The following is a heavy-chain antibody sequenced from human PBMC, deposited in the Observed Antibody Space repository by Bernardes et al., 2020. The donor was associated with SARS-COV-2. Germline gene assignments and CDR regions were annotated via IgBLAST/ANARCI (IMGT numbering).Heavy chain of an antibody. V-gene: IGHV3-21*01. CDR1: GFTFRNHL. Sequence: SLRLSCVASGFTFRNHLFSWFRHAPVKGLEWVSSISGAGMYIYYGDSVRGRFTTSRDNTRTSVFLQMESLRAEDTAVYYCAEDPGYYSHAYWGQGTLVTVFS. D-gene: IGHD3-22*01. J-gene: IGHJ4*02. CDR3: AEDPGYYSHAY. CDR2: ISGAGMYI.